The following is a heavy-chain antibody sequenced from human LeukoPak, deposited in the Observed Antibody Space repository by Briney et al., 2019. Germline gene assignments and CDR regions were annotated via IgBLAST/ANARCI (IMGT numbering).Heavy chain of an antibody. V-gene: IGHV3-23*01. CDR2: ISGSSGLT. D-gene: IGHD4-17*01. CDR3: ARRGESANYGDYRFDY. J-gene: IGHJ4*02. CDR1: GFTFSNYA. Sequence: PGGSLRLSCAASGFTFSNYAMSWVRQAPGRGLEWVSAISGSSGLTYYADSVKGRFTISRDNSKNTLYLQINSLRAEDTAVYYCARRGESANYGDYRFDYWGQGTLVTVSS.